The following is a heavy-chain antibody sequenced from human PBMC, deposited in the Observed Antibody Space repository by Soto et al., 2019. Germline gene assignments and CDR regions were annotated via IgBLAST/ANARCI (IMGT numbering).Heavy chain of an antibody. CDR1: GGSISSSHW. D-gene: IGHD3-9*01. CDR2: ISHSGTS. Sequence: QVQLQESGPGLVKPSGTLSLTCAVSGGSISSSHWWTWVRQSPGKGLEYIGEISHSGTSNSNPSLKNRVTLSVDKSKNHFSLTLTSVTAADMAVYYCARVVLTITRGAFDSWGQGTLVIVSS. J-gene: IGHJ3*01. V-gene: IGHV4-4*02. CDR3: ARVVLTITRGAFDS.